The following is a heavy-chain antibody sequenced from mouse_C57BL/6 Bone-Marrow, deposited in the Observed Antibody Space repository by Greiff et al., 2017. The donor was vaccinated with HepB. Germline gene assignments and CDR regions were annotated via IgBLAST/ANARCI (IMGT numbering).Heavy chain of an antibody. J-gene: IGHJ4*01. Sequence: VQLKASGPELVKPGASVKLSCKASGYTFTSYDINWVKQRPGQGLEWIGWIYPRDGSTKYNEKFKGTATLTVDTSSSTAYMELHSLTSEDSAVYFCARGGSMDYWGQGTSVTVSS. CDR3: ARGGSMDY. CDR2: IYPRDGST. D-gene: IGHD3-1*01. V-gene: IGHV1-85*01. CDR1: GYTFTSYD.